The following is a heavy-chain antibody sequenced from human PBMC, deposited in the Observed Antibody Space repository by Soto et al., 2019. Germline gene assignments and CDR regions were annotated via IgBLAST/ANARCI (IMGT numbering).Heavy chain of an antibody. J-gene: IGHJ1*01. D-gene: IGHD6-19*01. CDR2: ISGSGDST. CDR3: AKGVPGIAVAGTGYFQH. V-gene: IGHV3-23*01. Sequence: GGSLRLSCAASGFTFSSYAMSGARQAPGKGLEWVSGISGSGDSTYYADSVKGRFTISRDNSKNTLYLQMNSLRAEDTAVYYCAKGVPGIAVAGTGYFQHWGQGTLVTVS. CDR1: GFTFSSYA.